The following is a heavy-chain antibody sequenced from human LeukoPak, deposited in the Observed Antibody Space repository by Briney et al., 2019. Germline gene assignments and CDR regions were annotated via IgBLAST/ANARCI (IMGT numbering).Heavy chain of an antibody. CDR2: IYYSGST. D-gene: IGHD2-2*01. J-gene: IGHJ6*03. V-gene: IGHV4-30-4*02. CDR3: ARVGSSLPAAYYYMDV. CDR1: GGSISSGDYY. Sequence: PSETLSLTCTVSGGSISSGDYYWSWIRQPPGKGLEWIGYIYYSGSTYYNPSLKSRVTISVDTSKNQFSLKLSSVTAADTAVYYCARVGSSLPAAYYYMDVWGKGTTVTVSS.